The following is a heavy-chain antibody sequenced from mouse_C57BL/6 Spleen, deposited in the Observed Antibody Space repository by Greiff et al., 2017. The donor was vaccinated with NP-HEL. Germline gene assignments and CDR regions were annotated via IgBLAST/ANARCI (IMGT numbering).Heavy chain of an antibody. CDR3: DVTEPFAY. V-gene: IGHV1-15*01. CDR2: IDPETGGT. D-gene: IGHD2-12*01. J-gene: IGHJ3*01. Sequence: QVQLKESGAELVRPGASVTLSCKASGYTFTDYEMHWVKQTPVHGLEWIGAIDPETGGTAYNQKFKGKAILTADKSASTAYMELRSLTSEDSAVYYCDVTEPFAYWGQGTLVTVSA. CDR1: GYTFTDYE.